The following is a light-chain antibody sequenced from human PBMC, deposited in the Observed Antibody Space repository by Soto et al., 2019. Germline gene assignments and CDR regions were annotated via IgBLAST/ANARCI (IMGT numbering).Light chain of an antibody. CDR2: GAS. Sequence: DIVLTQSPGTLSLSPGERATLSCRASQSVSSSYLAWYQQKPGQAPRLLIYGASSRATGIPDRFSGSGSGTDFTLTISRLEPDDFAVYYWQQYGSSPLTFGGGTKVEIK. V-gene: IGKV3-20*01. J-gene: IGKJ4*01. CDR1: QSVSSSY. CDR3: QQYGSSPLT.